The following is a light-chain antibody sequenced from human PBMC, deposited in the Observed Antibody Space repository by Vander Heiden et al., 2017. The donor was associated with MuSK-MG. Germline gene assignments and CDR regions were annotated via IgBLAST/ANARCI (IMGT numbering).Light chain of an antibody. J-gene: IGKJ4*01. CDR3: QQYYDTLALT. V-gene: IGKV1-NL1*01. CDR1: QDISNS. Sequence: DIQMTQSPSSLSASVGDRVTITCRASQDISNSLAWYQQKPGKAPTLLISTASTVESGVPSRFSGRGSGADYTLTISGLQPEDFAIYYCQQYYDTLALTFGGGTKVEI. CDR2: TAS.